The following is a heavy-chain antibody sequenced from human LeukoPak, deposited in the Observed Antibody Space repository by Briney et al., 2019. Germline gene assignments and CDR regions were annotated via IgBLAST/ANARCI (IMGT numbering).Heavy chain of an antibody. CDR3: ARTYCSGGSCNWNDY. Sequence: SEPLSLTCTVSDGSISTYYWTWIRGPAGKGLEWIGYIYSSGSTNYNPSLKSRVSISVDTSKNQFSLKLSSVTAADTAVYYCARTYCSGGSCNWNDYWGQGALVTVSS. CDR2: IYSSGST. J-gene: IGHJ4*02. D-gene: IGHD2-15*01. CDR1: DGSISTYY. V-gene: IGHV4-59*01.